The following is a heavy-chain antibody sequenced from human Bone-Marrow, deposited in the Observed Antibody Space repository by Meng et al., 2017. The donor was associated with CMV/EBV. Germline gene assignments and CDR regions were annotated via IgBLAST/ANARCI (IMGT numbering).Heavy chain of an antibody. V-gene: IGHV4-34*01. CDR3: ASGYYDFWSGYHES. J-gene: IGHJ5*02. D-gene: IGHD3-3*01. CDR2: INHSGST. CDR1: GGSFSGYY. Sequence: SETLSLTCAVYGGSFSGYYWSWIRQPPGKGLEWIGEINHSGSTNYNPSLKSRVTISVDTSKNQFSLKLSSVTAADTALYYCASGYYDFWSGYHESWGQGTLVTVSS.